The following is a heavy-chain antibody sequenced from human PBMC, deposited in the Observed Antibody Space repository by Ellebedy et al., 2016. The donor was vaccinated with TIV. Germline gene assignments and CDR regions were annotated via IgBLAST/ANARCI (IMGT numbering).Heavy chain of an antibody. V-gene: IGHV4-38-2*01. Sequence: MPGGSLRLSCAASGFTFSGYWMHWVRQPPGKGLEYIGSVYYSGSPYYNPSFKSRVTPSADTSKNQFSLNLRTVTAADTAVYYCARTDPWQPIDDWGQGILVSVSS. J-gene: IGHJ4*02. D-gene: IGHD2-21*02. CDR1: GFTFSGYW. CDR2: VYYSGSP. CDR3: ARTDPWQPIDD.